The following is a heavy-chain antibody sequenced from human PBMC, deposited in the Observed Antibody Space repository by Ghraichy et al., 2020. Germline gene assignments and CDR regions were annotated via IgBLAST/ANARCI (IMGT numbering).Heavy chain of an antibody. CDR1: GGSMSGADYY. Sequence: LSLTCTVSGGSMSGADYYWAWVRQPPGKDLEWIGSINYSGNTYYKSSLKSRVTISVDASMNQFSLKLTSVTAADTAVFYCASIFVLTGSNYFDSWGQGILVTVSS. D-gene: IGHD7-27*01. V-gene: IGHV4-39*01. J-gene: IGHJ4*02. CDR3: ASIFVLTGSNYFDS. CDR2: INYSGNT.